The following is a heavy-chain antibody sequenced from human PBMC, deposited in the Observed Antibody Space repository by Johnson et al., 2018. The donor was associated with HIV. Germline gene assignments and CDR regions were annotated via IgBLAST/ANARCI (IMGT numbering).Heavy chain of an antibody. CDR3: ARALEVGATTANEAFDI. CDR2: IRWDGAIT. D-gene: IGHD1-26*01. CDR1: GFTFSSYA. V-gene: IGHV3-30*14. Sequence: QMLLVESGGGVVQPGGSLRLSCAASGFTFSSYAMHWVRQVPGNGLEWVSLIRWDGAITRYADSAKGRFTISRDNSKNTLYLQMNSLRAEDTAVYYCARALEVGATTANEAFDIWGQGTMVTVSS. J-gene: IGHJ3*02.